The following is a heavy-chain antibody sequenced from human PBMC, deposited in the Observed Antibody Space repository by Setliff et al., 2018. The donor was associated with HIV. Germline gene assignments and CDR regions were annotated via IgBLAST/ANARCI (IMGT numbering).Heavy chain of an antibody. CDR3: VRHNPTVVTDGYDI. J-gene: IGHJ3*02. CDR1: GGSIGSFY. CDR2: VSYTGRT. Sequence: SETLSLTCTVSGGSIGSFYWGWIRQPPGRGLEWIGSVSYTGRTYYNPSLKSRVTISIDTSRNQFSLNLSSVTAADTAVYYCVRHNPTVVTDGYDIWGQGTKVTVSS. D-gene: IGHD2-21*02. V-gene: IGHV4-39*01.